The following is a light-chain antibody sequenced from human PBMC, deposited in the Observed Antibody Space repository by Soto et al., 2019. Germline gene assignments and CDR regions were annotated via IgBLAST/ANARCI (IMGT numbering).Light chain of an antibody. Sequence: QSALTQPASVSGSPGQSITISCTGTSSDVGGYNYVSWYQQHPGQAPKLMIYDVSNRTSGVSNRFSGSKSGNTASLTISGLQAEDEADYYCSAYTRSSSVVFGGGTKLTVL. CDR3: SAYTRSSSVV. CDR2: DVS. J-gene: IGLJ2*01. V-gene: IGLV2-14*01. CDR1: SSDVGGYNY.